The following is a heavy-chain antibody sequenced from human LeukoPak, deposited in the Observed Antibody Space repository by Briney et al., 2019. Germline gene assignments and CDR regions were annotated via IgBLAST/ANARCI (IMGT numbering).Heavy chain of an antibody. CDR3: ARSGGSGFQLDS. D-gene: IGHD1-26*01. CDR2: SYTTGST. V-gene: IGHV4-4*07. J-gene: IGHJ4*02. Sequence: TSETLSLTCTVSGGSIGSYYWSWIRQPAGKGLEWIGRSYTTGSTNYNPSLKSRVTMSLDTSKNQLSLNLSSVAAADTAVYYCARSGGSGFQLDSWGQGTLVTVSS. CDR1: GGSIGSYY.